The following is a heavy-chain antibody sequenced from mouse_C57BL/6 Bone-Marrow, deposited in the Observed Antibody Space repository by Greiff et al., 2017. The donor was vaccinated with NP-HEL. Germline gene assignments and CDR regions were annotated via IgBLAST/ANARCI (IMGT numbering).Heavy chain of an antibody. CDR1: GYSITSGYY. D-gene: IGHD3-2*02. CDR2: ISYDGSN. CDR3: ARERQLRLRRDYFDY. J-gene: IGHJ2*01. Sequence: VQLKESGPGLVKPSQSLSLTCSVTGYSITSGYYWNWIRQFPGNKLEWMGYISYDGSNNYNPSLKNRISITRDTSKNQFFLKLNSVTTEDTATYYCARERQLRLRRDYFDYWGQGTTLTVSS. V-gene: IGHV3-6*01.